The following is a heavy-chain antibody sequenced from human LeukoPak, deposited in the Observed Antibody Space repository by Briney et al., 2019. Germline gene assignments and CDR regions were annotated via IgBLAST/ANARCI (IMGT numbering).Heavy chain of an antibody. D-gene: IGHD3-22*01. CDR2: IYYSGST. V-gene: IGHV4-59*01. CDR3: ARVRHYSDSSGYYPGYFDL. J-gene: IGHJ2*01. Sequence: SETLSLTCTVSGSSISSYYWSWIRQPPGKGLEWIGYIYYSGSTNYNPSLKSRVTISVDTSKNQFSLKLSSVTAADTAVYYCARVRHYSDSSGYYPGYFDLWGRGTLVTVSS. CDR1: GSSISSYY.